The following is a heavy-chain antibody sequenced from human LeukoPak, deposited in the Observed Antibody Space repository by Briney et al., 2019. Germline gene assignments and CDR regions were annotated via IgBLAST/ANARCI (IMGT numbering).Heavy chain of an antibody. CDR1: GFTFSSYS. D-gene: IGHD2-8*01. CDR2: ISSSSSTI. Sequence: PGGSLRLSCAASGFTFSSYSMSWVRQAPGKGLEWVSYISSSSSTIYCADSVKGRFTISRDNAKNSLYLQMNSLRAEDTAVYYCAKDREAYAMRLFDYWGQGTLVTVSS. CDR3: AKDREAYAMRLFDY. J-gene: IGHJ4*02. V-gene: IGHV3-48*04.